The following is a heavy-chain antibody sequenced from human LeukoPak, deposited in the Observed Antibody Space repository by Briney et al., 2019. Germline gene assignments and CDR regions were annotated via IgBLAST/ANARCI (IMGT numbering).Heavy chain of an antibody. CDR3: AREPFMPWELCYFDY. J-gene: IGHJ4*02. CDR2: IYSGGST. Sequence: GGSLRLSCAASGLTVSNNYISWVRQGPGKGLEWVSVIYSGGSTYYADSVKGRFTISRDNSKNTLYLQMNSLRAEDTAVYYCAREPFMPWELCYFDYWGQGTLVTVSS. V-gene: IGHV3-66*02. CDR1: GLTVSNNY. D-gene: IGHD1-26*01.